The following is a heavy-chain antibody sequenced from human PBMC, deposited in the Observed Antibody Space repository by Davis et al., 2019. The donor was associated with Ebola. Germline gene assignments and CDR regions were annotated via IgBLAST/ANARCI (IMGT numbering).Heavy chain of an antibody. CDR1: GDPFSSFG. Sequence: SVKVSCKASGDPFSSFGINWVRQAPGQGLEWMGRIVVISGTIDYGQKFQGRFTITADDSTSTVYMDLSSLTHEDTAVYFCALSRLTKPGKSLDYWGQGTPVTVSS. CDR3: ALSRLTKPGKSLDY. V-gene: IGHV1-69*13. CDR2: IVVISGTI. J-gene: IGHJ4*02. D-gene: IGHD3-10*01.